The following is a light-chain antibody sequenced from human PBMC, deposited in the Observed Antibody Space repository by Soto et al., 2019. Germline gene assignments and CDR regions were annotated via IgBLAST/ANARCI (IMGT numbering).Light chain of an antibody. V-gene: IGKV3-20*01. J-gene: IGKJ5*01. CDR2: AAS. CDR3: QQYGSSPPT. CDR1: QSVSVNS. Sequence: EIVLTQSPGTLSLSPGERATLSCRASQSVSVNSLAWYQQKGGQAPRLLIYAASTRATGVPDRFSGTGSGTDFALTISRLETDDSAVYYCQQYGSSPPTFGQGTRLEIK.